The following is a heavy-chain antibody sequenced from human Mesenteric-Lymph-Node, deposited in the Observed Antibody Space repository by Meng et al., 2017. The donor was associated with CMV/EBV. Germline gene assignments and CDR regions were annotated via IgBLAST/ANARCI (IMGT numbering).Heavy chain of an antibody. V-gene: IGHV5-51*01. J-gene: IGHJ4*02. D-gene: IGHD1-26*01. CDR3: ARSLLRGSYDGSGGY. CDR2: IYPGDSDT. CDR1: GYSFTSYW. Sequence: SGYSFTSYWIGWVRQMPGKGLEWMGIIYPGDSDTRYSPSFQGQVTISADKSISTAYLQWSSLKASDTAMYYCARSLLRGSYDGSGGYWGQGTLVTVSS.